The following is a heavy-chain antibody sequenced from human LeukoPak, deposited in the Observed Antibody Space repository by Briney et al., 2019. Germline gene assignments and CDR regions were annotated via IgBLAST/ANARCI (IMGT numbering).Heavy chain of an antibody. D-gene: IGHD1-26*01. CDR2: IYSSGTT. CDR1: GGSFSGYY. Sequence: PSETLSLTCAVYGGSFSGYYWSWIRQPPGKGLEWIGYIYSSGTTTYSPSLKSRLIISPDTSKNQFSLKLRSVTAADTAVYFCARVPGGSPGDDAFDIWGQGTMVTVS. J-gene: IGHJ3*02. V-gene: IGHV4-4*09. CDR3: ARVPGGSPGDDAFDI.